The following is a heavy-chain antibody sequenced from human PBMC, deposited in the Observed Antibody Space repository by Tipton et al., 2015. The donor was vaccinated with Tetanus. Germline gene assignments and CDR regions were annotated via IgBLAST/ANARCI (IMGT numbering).Heavy chain of an antibody. J-gene: IGHJ3*01. CDR1: GGSLSSRY. V-gene: IGHV4-4*07. CDR3: ARDLSGFLFDAFDL. D-gene: IGHD3-22*01. CDR2: IYISGST. Sequence: TLSLTCTVSGGSLSSRYWSWIRQTAGKRLEWIGRIYISGSTDYNPSLKTRVSMSVGTSKNQFSLKLRSVTASDTAVYYCARDLSGFLFDAFDLWGQGIMVTVSS.